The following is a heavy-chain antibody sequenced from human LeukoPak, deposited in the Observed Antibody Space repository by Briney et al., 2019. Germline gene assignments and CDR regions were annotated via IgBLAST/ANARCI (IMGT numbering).Heavy chain of an antibody. CDR2: MNPNSGNT. CDR3: ARGIAAADDAFDI. D-gene: IGHD6-13*01. Sequence: ASVKVSCKASGYTFTSYDINWVRQATGQGLEWMGWMNPNSGNTGYAQKFQGRVTSTRNTSISTAYMELSSLRSEDTAVYYCARGIAAADDAFDIWGQGTMVTVSS. CDR1: GYTFTSYD. J-gene: IGHJ3*02. V-gene: IGHV1-8*03.